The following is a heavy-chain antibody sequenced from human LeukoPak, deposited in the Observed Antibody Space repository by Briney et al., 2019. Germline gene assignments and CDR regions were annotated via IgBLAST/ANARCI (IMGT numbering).Heavy chain of an antibody. CDR3: ARAYSSAWYWNWFDP. CDR1: GYSISSGYY. D-gene: IGHD6-19*01. Sequence: SETLSLTCTVSGYSISSGYYWGCIRHPPGKGLEWSGDIYHSGSTYYNPSLKSRATISIDTSKNQFSLKLSSVTAADTAVYYCARAYSSAWYWNWFDPWGQGTLVTVSS. V-gene: IGHV4-38-2*02. J-gene: IGHJ5*02. CDR2: IYHSGST.